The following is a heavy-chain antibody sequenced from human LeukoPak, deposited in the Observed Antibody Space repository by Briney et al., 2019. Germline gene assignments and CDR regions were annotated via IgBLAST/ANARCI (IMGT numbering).Heavy chain of an antibody. D-gene: IGHD3-22*01. J-gene: IGHJ4*02. Sequence: GGSLRLSCAASGFSFSSYWMHWVRHAPGKGLVWVSCISLDGSSTNYADSVKGRFTISRDNAKNTLYLQMDSLRAEDTAVYYCARYYYDSSGYHPDYWGQGTLVTVSS. CDR2: ISLDGSST. V-gene: IGHV3-74*01. CDR1: GFSFSSYW. CDR3: ARYYYDSSGYHPDY.